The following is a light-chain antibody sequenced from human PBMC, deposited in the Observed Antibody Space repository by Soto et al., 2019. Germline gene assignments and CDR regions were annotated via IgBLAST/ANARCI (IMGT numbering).Light chain of an antibody. CDR3: QKYNSALWT. Sequence: DIQMTQSPSSLSASVGDRVTITCRASQDISNYLAWYQQKPWKVPKLLIYAAFTLQSGVPSRFSGSGSGTDFTLTISSLQPEDVATYYCQKYNSALWTFGQGTKVDIK. CDR2: AAF. J-gene: IGKJ1*01. CDR1: QDISNY. V-gene: IGKV1-27*01.